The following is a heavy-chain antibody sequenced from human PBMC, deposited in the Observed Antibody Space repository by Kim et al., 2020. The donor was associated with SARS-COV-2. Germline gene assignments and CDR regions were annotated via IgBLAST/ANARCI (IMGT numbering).Heavy chain of an antibody. CDR2: IAYDGSHA. CDR1: GFTFRTFA. Sequence: GGSLRLSCTASGFTFRTFAIHWVRQAPGKGLEWLTTIAYDGSHASYRDSVQGRFTVSRDNSKNTVHLQLNSLTVEDTAVYYCAKPPDDFLYSMDVWGQGTTVIVFS. V-gene: IGHV3-30*18. CDR3: AKPPDDFLYSMDV. D-gene: IGHD2-21*02. J-gene: IGHJ6*02.